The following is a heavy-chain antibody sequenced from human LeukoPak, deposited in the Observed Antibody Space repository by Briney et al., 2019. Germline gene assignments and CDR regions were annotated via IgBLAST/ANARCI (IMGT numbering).Heavy chain of an antibody. CDR2: TYYRSKWYN. D-gene: IGHD1-26*01. CDR1: GDSVSSNSAA. V-gene: IGHV6-1*01. CDR3: ARGGRELPLAYYYYGMDV. J-gene: IGHJ6*02. Sequence: SQTLSLTCAISGDSVSSNSAAWNWIRQSPPRGLEWLGRTYYRSKWYNDYAVSVKSRITINPDTSKNQFSLQLSSVTPEDTAVYYCARGGRELPLAYYYYGMDVWGQGTTVTVSS.